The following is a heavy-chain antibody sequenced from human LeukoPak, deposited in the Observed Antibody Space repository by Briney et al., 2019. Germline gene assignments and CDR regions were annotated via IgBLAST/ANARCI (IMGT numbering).Heavy chain of an antibody. CDR1: GFTFSHYG. CDR3: ARSNGGIPIGGGHSSGWADY. V-gene: IGHV3-33*01. Sequence: KAGGSLRLSCAASGFTFSHYGMNWLRQAPGKGLEWVAIIWSDGSNKYYADSVKGRFAISRDNSKNTVDLQINTLRAEDTAVYYCARSNGGIPIGGGHSSGWADYWGQGTLLTVSP. D-gene: IGHD6-19*01. CDR2: IWSDGSNK. J-gene: IGHJ4*02.